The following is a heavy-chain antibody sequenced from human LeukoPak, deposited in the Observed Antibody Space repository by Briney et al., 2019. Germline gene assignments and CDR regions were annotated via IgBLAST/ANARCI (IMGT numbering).Heavy chain of an antibody. CDR1: GFTLRDTW. V-gene: IGHV3-7*01. CDR2: INQDGSEK. CDR3: VSTMTFDY. D-gene: IGHD3-22*01. J-gene: IGHJ4*02. Sequence: GGSLRLSCAVSGFTLRDTWMSWVRQAPGKGLEWVANINQDGSEKYYVDSVKGRFTISRDNAKNSLYLQMNSLRAEDTAVYFCVSTMTFDYWGQGTLVTVSS.